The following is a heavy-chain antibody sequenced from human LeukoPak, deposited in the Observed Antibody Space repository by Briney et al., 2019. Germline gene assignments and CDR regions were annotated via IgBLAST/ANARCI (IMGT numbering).Heavy chain of an antibody. CDR1: GFSFNNPS. CDR3: TTVPAEEMTFDDYIR. Sequence: RGSRTPSCVASGFSFNNPSASWVRQAPGKGLEWVGRIKSKTEGGTPDYAAPVKGRFTISRDDSKNTLFLQMDSLKTEDTGVYYCTTVPAEEMTFDDYIRWGEGAQVAVSP. V-gene: IGHV3-15*01. J-gene: IGHJ4*02. CDR2: IKSKTEGGTP. D-gene: IGHD3-16*01.